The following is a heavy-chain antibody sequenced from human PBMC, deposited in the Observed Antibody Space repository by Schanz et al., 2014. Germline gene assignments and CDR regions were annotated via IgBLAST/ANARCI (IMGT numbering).Heavy chain of an antibody. Sequence: QEQLVESGGGLVKPGGSLRLSCAASGFTFSSYSMSWIRQAPGKGLEWVSYISGTTTYTNYADSVKGRFTISRDNAKNSLYLQMNSLRAEDTAVYYCAREQIMAAAGLVDYWGQGTLVTVSS. CDR3: AREQIMAAAGLVDY. CDR2: ISGTTTYT. J-gene: IGHJ4*02. CDR1: GFTFSSYS. D-gene: IGHD6-13*01. V-gene: IGHV3-11*05.